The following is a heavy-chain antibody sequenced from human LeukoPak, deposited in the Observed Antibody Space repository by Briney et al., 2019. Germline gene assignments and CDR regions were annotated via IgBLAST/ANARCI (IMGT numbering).Heavy chain of an antibody. J-gene: IGHJ4*02. V-gene: IGHV4-34*01. Sequence: SETLSLTCAVYGGSFSGYYWSWIRQPPGKGLEWIGEINHSGSTNYNPSLKSRVTISVDTSKNQFSLKLSSVTAEDTAVYYCTESYYGSGSYADFDYWGQGTLVTVSS. CDR3: TESYYGSGSYADFDY. CDR1: GGSFSGYY. D-gene: IGHD3-10*01. CDR2: INHSGST.